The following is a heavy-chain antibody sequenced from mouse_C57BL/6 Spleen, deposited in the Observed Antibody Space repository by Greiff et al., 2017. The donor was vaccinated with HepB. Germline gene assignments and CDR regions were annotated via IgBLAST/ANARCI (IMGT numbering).Heavy chain of an antibody. V-gene: IGHV5-4*03. D-gene: IGHD4-1*01. CDR1: GFTFSSYA. CDR2: ISDGGSYT. Sequence: EVQLQESGGGLVKPGGSLKLSCAASGFTFSSYAMSWVRQTPEKRLEWVATISDGGSYTYYPDNVKGRFTISRDNAKNNLYLQMSHLKSEDTAMYYCARRLGRGYCDVWGTGTTVTVSS. CDR3: ARRLGRGYCDV. J-gene: IGHJ1*03.